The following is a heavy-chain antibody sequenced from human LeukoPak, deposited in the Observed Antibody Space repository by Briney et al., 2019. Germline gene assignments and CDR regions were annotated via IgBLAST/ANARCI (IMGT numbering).Heavy chain of an antibody. CDR3: ARVRYRLAETYIDY. D-gene: IGHD3-16*01. CDR2: INPNSGGT. V-gene: IGHV1-2*02. CDR1: GYSFTGYY. Sequence: ASVKVSCKASGYSFTGYYMHWVRQAPGQGLEWMGWINPNSGGTKYAQKFKGRVTMTRDTSISTAYMELSRLRSDDTAVYYCARVRYRLAETYIDYWGQGTLVTVSS. J-gene: IGHJ4*02.